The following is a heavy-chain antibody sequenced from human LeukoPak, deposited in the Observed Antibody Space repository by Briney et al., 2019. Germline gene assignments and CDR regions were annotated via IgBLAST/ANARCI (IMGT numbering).Heavy chain of an antibody. D-gene: IGHD2-2*01. CDR2: ISAYNGNT. J-gene: IGHJ5*02. CDR3: ARTDIVVVPAAIDWFDP. CDR1: GYTFTSYG. Sequence: ASVKVSCKASGYTFTSYGISWVRQAPGQGLEWMGWISAYNGNTNYAQKLQGRVTMTTDTSTSTAYMELRSLRSDDTAVYYCARTDIVVVPAAIDWFDPWGQGTLVTVSS. V-gene: IGHV1-18*01.